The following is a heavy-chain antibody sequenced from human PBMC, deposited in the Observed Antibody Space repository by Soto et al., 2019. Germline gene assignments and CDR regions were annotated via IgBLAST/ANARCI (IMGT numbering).Heavy chain of an antibody. D-gene: IGHD6-13*01. CDR2: ISAYNGNT. CDR3: ARHKYSSSWHNWFDP. CDR1: GGTFSSYA. J-gene: IGHJ5*02. Sequence: ASVKVSCKASGGTFSSYAISWVRQAPGQGLEWMGWISAYNGNTNYAQKLQGRVTMTTDTSTSTAYMELRSLRSDDTAVYYCARHKYSSSWHNWFDPWGQGTLVTVSS. V-gene: IGHV1-18*01.